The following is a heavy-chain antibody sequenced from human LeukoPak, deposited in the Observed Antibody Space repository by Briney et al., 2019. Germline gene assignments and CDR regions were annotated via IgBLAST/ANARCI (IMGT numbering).Heavy chain of an antibody. CDR2: ISAYNGNT. D-gene: IGHD4-17*01. Sequence: ASVKVSCKTSGYTFTNYGISWVRQAPGQGLEWMGWISAYNGNTNYAQKLQGRVTMTTDTSTSTAYMELRSLRSDDTAVYYCARDPPPTVTSYYGMDVWGQGTTVTVSS. CDR1: GYTFTNYG. CDR3: ARDPPPTVTSYYGMDV. V-gene: IGHV1-18*01. J-gene: IGHJ6*02.